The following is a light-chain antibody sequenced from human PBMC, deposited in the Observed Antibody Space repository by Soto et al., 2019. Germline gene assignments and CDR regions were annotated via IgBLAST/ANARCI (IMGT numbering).Light chain of an antibody. CDR3: QQYNDWPLT. J-gene: IGKJ1*01. CDR2: GVS. V-gene: IGKV3-15*01. CDR1: QSVSNN. Sequence: EIVMTQSQATLSVAPGERATLSCRASQSVSNNLAWYQQKPGQAPRLLIYGVSTRATGVPARFSGSGSGTEFTLTISTLQSEDLAVYYCQQYNDWPLTFGQGTKVEIK.